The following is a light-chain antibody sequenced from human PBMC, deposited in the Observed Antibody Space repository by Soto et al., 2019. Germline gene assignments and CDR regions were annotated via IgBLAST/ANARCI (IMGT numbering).Light chain of an antibody. CDR2: DVT. Sequence: QSALTQPASVSGSPGQSITISCTGTSSDIDVYDFVSWYQQHPGRAPKLLIYDVTNRPSGISDRFSGSKSGNTASLTISGLQPEDEADYYCSSYTTSTTRVFGGGTKLTVL. CDR1: SSDIDVYDF. V-gene: IGLV2-14*01. CDR3: SSYTTSTTRV. J-gene: IGLJ3*02.